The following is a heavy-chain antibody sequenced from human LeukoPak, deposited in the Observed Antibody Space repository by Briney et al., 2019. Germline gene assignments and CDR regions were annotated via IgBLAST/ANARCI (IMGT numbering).Heavy chain of an antibody. V-gene: IGHV1-2*06. CDR3: AGEDNSSGYRPFDI. D-gene: IGHD3-22*01. CDR1: GYTFINHG. CDR2: INPNNGGT. J-gene: IGHJ3*02. Sequence: ASVKVSCKASGYTFINHGVTWVRQAPGQGLEWMGRINPNNGGTNYAQKFQGRVTMTRDMSMSTAYMELSRLRSDDTAVYYCAGEDNSSGYRPFDIWGQGTMVTVPS.